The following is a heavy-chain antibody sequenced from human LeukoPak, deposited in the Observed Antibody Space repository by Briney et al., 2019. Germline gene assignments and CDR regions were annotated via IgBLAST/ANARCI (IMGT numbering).Heavy chain of an antibody. CDR3: ARENDFWSGYSPFDY. CDR2: IKQDGSEK. D-gene: IGHD3-3*01. CDR1: GFTFSSYW. Sequence: GGSLRLSCVASGFTFSSYWMNWVRQAPGKGLEWVANIKQDGSEKYYVDSVEGRFTISRDNAKNSLYLQMNSLRAEDTAVYYCARENDFWSGYSPFDYWGQGTLVTVSS. V-gene: IGHV3-7*01. J-gene: IGHJ4*02.